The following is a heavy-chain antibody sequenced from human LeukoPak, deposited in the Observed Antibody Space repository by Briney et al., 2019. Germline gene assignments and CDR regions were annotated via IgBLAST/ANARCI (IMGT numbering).Heavy chain of an antibody. CDR2: FDPEDGET. CDR3: ARGGELLRPADY. D-gene: IGHD1-26*01. Sequence: ASVKVSCKVSGYTLTELSMHWVRQAPGKGLEWMGGFDPEDGETIYAQKFQGRVTMTEDTSTDTAYMELSSLRSEDTAVYYCARGGELLRPADYWGQGTLVTVSS. CDR1: GYTLTELS. J-gene: IGHJ4*02. V-gene: IGHV1-24*01.